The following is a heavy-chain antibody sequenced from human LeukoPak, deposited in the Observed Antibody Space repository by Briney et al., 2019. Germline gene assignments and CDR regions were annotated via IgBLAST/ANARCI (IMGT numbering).Heavy chain of an antibody. V-gene: IGHV3-23*01. D-gene: IGHD3-22*01. Sequence: GGSLRLSCAASGFTFSSYGMHWVRQAPGKGLEWVSAISGSGGSTYYADSVKGRFTISRDNSKNTLYLQMNSLRAEDTAVYYCARHGYESSGYSYHDYWGQGTLVTVSS. CDR2: ISGSGGST. CDR3: ARHGYESSGYSYHDY. J-gene: IGHJ4*02. CDR1: GFTFSSYG.